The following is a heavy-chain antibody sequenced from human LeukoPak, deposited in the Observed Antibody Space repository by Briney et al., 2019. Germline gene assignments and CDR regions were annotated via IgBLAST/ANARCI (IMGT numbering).Heavy chain of an antibody. Sequence: GGPLRLSCAPSGFTFSIYPMSWAPHAPGKGLEWFSPISGSGGSTYYADSVKGRFTISRDNSKNTLYLQMNSLRAEDTAVYYCAKGPRIAAAGTSLWFDPWGQGIMVTVSS. J-gene: IGHJ5*02. CDR1: GFTFSIYP. D-gene: IGHD6-13*01. V-gene: IGHV3-23*01. CDR3: AKGPRIAAAGTSLWFDP. CDR2: ISGSGGST.